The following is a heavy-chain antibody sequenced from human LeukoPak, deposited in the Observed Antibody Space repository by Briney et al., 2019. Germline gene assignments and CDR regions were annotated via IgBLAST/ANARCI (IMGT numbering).Heavy chain of an antibody. V-gene: IGHV3-33*01. D-gene: IGHD2-21*02. CDR1: GFNFNSFG. Sequence: AGGSLRLSCAASGFNFNSFGMLWVRHAPGKGLEWVELIWFDGTRKNYGDSVRGRFTISRDNANNIVKLHMNGLRVDDAGVYYCARGRATAVPHYYGYYMVVWGTGTTVIVSS. CDR3: ARGRATAVPHYYGYYMVV. CDR2: IWFDGTRK. J-gene: IGHJ6*03.